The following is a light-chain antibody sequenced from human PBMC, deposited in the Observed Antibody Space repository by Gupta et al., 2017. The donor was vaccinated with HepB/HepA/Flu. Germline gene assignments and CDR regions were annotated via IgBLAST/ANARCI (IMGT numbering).Light chain of an antibody. CDR3: GTWDVSLSAGV. J-gene: IGLJ3*02. Sequence: QSMLTQPPSVSAAPGQMVSISCSGGSSNIGSNYVSWYQQLPGTAPKLIIYDNRERPSGIPDRFSGSKSGTSATLGITGLQTGDEADYYCGTWDVSLSAGVFGGGTKLIVL. CDR1: SSNIGSNY. CDR2: DNR. V-gene: IGLV1-51*01.